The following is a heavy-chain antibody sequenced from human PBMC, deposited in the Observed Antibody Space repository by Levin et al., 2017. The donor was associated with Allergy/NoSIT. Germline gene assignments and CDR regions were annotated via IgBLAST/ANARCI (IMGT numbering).Heavy chain of an antibody. CDR2: INPNNAAT. D-gene: IGHD2-15*01. Sequence: ASVKVSCKASGYTFTGHYMHWVRQAPGQGLEWLGWINPNNAATKYAQKFQGRVTMTRDTSISTAYMELTRLRSDDTAVYYFARDEFGSGGSCSPWGQGTPVTVSS. V-gene: IGHV1-2*02. CDR1: GYTFTGHY. CDR3: ARDEFGSGGSCSP. J-gene: IGHJ1*01.